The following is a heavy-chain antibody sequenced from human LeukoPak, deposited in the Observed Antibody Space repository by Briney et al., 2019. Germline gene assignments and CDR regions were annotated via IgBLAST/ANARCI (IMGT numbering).Heavy chain of an antibody. CDR1: GFTFSSYW. V-gene: IGHV3-7*01. Sequence: GGSLRLSCAASGFTFSSYWMSWVRQAPGKGLEWVANIKQVGSEKYYVDSVKGRFTISRDNAKNSLYLQMNSLRAEDTAVYYCAGVGTYYDSSGYYYRPRYYYYYGMDVWGQGTTVTVPS. D-gene: IGHD3-22*01. J-gene: IGHJ6*02. CDR2: IKQVGSEK. CDR3: AGVGTYYDSSGYYYRPRYYYYYGMDV.